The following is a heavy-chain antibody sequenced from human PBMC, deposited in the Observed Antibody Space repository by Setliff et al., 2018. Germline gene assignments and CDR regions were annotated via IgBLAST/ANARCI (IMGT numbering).Heavy chain of an antibody. CDR2: ISTSSGTR. CDR3: ARLALTGYDSSGYYYALEYYYYMDV. D-gene: IGHD3-22*01. V-gene: IGHV3-48*01. Sequence: GSLRLSCVVSGFSFSNYGMTWVRQAPGKGLEWISYISTSSGTRYYADSVKGRFTISRDSANQSLYLQMNSLRAEDTAVYYCARLALTGYDSSGYYYALEYYYYMDVWGKGTTVTVSS. J-gene: IGHJ6*03. CDR1: GFSFSNYG.